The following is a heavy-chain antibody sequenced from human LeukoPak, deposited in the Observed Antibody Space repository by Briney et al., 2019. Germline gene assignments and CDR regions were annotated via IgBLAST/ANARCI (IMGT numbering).Heavy chain of an antibody. CDR1: GGSISSYY. D-gene: IGHD2-21*01. CDR3: ARSQGIGYFDY. J-gene: IGHJ4*02. V-gene: IGHV4-59*01. Sequence: SETLSLTCTVSGGSISSYYWSWIRQPPGKGLEWIGYIYYSGSTNYNPSLKSRVTISVDTSKNQFSLKLSSVTAADTAVYYCARSQGIGYFDYWGQGTLVTVSS. CDR2: IYYSGST.